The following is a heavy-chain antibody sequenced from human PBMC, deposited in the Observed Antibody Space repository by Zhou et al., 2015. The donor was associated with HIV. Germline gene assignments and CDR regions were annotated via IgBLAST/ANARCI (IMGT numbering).Heavy chain of an antibody. J-gene: IGHJ2*01. CDR1: GFSFSSYW. D-gene: IGHD3-16*01. V-gene: IGHV3-74*01. CDR3: VRDRTQTFRGWYFDL. Sequence: VQLVESGGGLVKPGGSLRLSCAASGFSFSSYWMHWVRQAPGKGLVWVSRINSDGSSTSYADSVKGRFTISRDNAKNTLYLQMNSLRADDTAVYYCVRDRTQTFRGWYFDLWGRGTLVTV. CDR2: INSDGSST.